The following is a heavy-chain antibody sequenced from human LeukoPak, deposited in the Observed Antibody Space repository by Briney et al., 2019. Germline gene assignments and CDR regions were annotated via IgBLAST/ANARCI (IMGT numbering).Heavy chain of an antibody. V-gene: IGHV4-59*01. CDR2: IYYSEST. J-gene: IGHJ5*02. CDR1: GSSISSYN. CDR3: AGSSSSWYDNWFDP. D-gene: IGHD6-13*01. Sequence: SETLSLTCSVSGSSISSYNWGWIRQPPGKGLEWIGYIYYSESTNYNPSLETRVTISVNTSRNQFSLKVRSVTAADTAVYYCAGSSSSWYDNWFDPWGQGTLVTVSS.